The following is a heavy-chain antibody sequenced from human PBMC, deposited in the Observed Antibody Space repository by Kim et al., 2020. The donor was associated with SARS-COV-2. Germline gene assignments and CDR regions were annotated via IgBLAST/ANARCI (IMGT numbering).Heavy chain of an antibody. CDR3: AREVASTPSTFGWFDP. J-gene: IGHJ5*02. V-gene: IGHV3-11*06. Sequence: SVKGRFTSSRDKAKNSLYLQMNSLRVEDTAVYYCAREVASTPSTFGWFDPWGQGTLVTVSS. D-gene: IGHD3-16*01.